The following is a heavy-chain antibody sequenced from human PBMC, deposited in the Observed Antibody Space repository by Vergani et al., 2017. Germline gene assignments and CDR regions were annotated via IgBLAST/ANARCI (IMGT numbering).Heavy chain of an antibody. D-gene: IGHD3-16*01. V-gene: IGHV3-33*05. Sequence: QVQLVESGGGVVQPGTSLRLSCEASGFKFSQFGMHWVRQGPGKGLEWVAFISYDGSKTQYADSEKGRVTISRDNSKNTVGLEMSSLRVDDTATYYCARDVWDCSGISCFLRAGEFYYMDVSGQGTTVTVSS. CDR1: GFKFSQFG. CDR2: ISYDGSKT. J-gene: IGHJ6*03. CDR3: ARDVWDCSGISCFLRAGEFYYMDV.